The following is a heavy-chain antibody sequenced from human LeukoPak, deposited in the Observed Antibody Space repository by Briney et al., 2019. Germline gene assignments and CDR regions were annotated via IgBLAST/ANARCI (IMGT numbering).Heavy chain of an antibody. CDR3: AKDRGIFTTELDY. V-gene: IGHV3-30*18. CDR1: GFTFSSYG. J-gene: IGHJ4*02. CDR2: ISYDGSNK. Sequence: PGRSLRLSCAASGFTFSSYGMHWVRQAPGKGLEWVAVISYDGSNKYYADSVKGRFTISRDNSKNTLYLQMNSLRAEDTAVYYCAKDRGIFTTELDYWGQGTLVTVSS. D-gene: IGHD4-17*01.